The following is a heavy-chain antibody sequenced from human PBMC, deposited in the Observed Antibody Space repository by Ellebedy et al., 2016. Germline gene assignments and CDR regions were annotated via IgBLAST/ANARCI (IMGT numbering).Heavy chain of an antibody. CDR3: AKGLGVVVAAREVGLEY. D-gene: IGHD2-15*01. Sequence: GGSLRLSCAASGFTFSSYAMSWVRQAPGKGLAWVSAISGSGGSTYYADSVKGRFTISRDNSKNTLYLQMNSLRAEDTAVYYCAKGLGVVVAAREVGLEYWGQGTLVTVSS. CDR1: GFTFSSYA. J-gene: IGHJ4*02. V-gene: IGHV3-23*01. CDR2: ISGSGGST.